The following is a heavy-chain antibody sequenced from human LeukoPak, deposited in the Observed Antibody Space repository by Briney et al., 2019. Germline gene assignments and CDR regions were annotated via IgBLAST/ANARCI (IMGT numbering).Heavy chain of an antibody. CDR2: IYYSGST. J-gene: IGHJ6*02. CDR3: ASAKYSGSFYYYYGMDV. V-gene: IGHV4-59*08. Sequence: SETLSLTCTVSGGSISSYYWSWIRQPPGKGLEWIGYIYYSGSTNYNPTLKSRVTISVDTSKNQFSLKLSSVTAADTAVYYCASAKYSGSFYYYYGMDVWGQGTTVTVSS. CDR1: GGSISSYY. D-gene: IGHD1-26*01.